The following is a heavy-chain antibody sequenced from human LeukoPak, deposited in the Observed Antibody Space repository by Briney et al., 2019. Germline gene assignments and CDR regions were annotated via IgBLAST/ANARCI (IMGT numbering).Heavy chain of an antibody. Sequence: ASVKVSCMASGYTFTGYYMHWVRQAPGQGLEWMGWINPNSGGTNYAQKFQGRVTMTRDTSISTAYMELSRLRSDDTAVYYCARGLIAARQGVPLDYWGQGTLVTVSS. J-gene: IGHJ4*02. CDR2: INPNSGGT. D-gene: IGHD6-6*01. CDR3: ARGLIAARQGVPLDY. V-gene: IGHV1-2*02. CDR1: GYTFTGYY.